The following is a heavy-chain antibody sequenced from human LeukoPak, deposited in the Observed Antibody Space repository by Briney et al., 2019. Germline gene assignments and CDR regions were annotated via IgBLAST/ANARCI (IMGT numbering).Heavy chain of an antibody. D-gene: IGHD7-27*01. J-gene: IGHJ3*02. CDR1: GYSISSGYY. Sequence: SETLSLTCAVSGYSISSGYYWGWIRQPPGKGLEWIGSISHSGSTYYNPSLKSRVTLSVDSSKTQVSLKLNSVTAADTAVYYCAKSPSWGSGLDAFDIWGQGTMVTVSS. CDR3: AKSPSWGSGLDAFDI. V-gene: IGHV4-38-2*01. CDR2: ISHSGST.